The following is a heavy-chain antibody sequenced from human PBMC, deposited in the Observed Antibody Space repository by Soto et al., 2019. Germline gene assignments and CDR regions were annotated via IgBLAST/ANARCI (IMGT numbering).Heavy chain of an antibody. V-gene: IGHV3-48*02. J-gene: IGHJ1*01. CDR1: GVAFSDYN. D-gene: IGHD2-15*01. CDR2: ISSSGDTV. CDR3: VIVPISRFYWVH. Sequence: GGSLRLSCAASGVAFSDYNINWVRQGPGKGLEWVSYISSSGDTVYYAESVRGRVTISRDNARNSRSLQMNNLRDEDTAVYYGVIVPISRFYWVHSGQGTLVTVFS.